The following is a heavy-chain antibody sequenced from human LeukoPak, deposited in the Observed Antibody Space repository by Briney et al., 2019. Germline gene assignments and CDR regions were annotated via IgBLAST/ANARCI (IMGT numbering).Heavy chain of an antibody. V-gene: IGHV3-30*02. Sequence: GGSLRLSCAASGFTFSSYGMHWVRQAPGKGLEWVAFIRYDGSNKYYADSVKGRFTISRDNSKNTLYLQVNSLRAEDAAVYYCAKDPLEVNGIFDYWGQGTLVTVSS. CDR1: GFTFSSYG. CDR3: AKDPLEVNGIFDY. J-gene: IGHJ4*02. D-gene: IGHD1-20*01. CDR2: IRYDGSNK.